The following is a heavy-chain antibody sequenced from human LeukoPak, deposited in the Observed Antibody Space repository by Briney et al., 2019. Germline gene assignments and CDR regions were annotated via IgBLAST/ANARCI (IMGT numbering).Heavy chain of an antibody. Sequence: GESLKISCKASGYRFTNHWIAWVRQMPGKGLELMGSIYPGDSDTRYSPSFQGQITISADKSVATAYLQWSSLKASDTAIYYCARQGVYFSDSSAFYYWGQGTLITVSS. D-gene: IGHD3-22*01. V-gene: IGHV5-51*01. CDR1: GYRFTNHW. J-gene: IGHJ4*02. CDR2: IYPGDSDT. CDR3: ARQGVYFSDSSAFYY.